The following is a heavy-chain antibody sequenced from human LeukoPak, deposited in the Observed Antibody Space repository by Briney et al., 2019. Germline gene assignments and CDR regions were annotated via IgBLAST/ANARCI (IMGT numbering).Heavy chain of an antibody. D-gene: IGHD2-21*01. V-gene: IGHV3-11*06. Sequence: GRFTISRDNARISLYLQMNSLRAEDTAVYYCARDHIPHGYYYYYYMDVWGKGTTVTVSS. CDR3: ARDHIPHGYYYYYYMDV. J-gene: IGHJ6*03.